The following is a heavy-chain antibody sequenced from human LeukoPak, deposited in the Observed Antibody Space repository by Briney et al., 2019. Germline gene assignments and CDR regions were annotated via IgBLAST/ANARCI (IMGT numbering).Heavy chain of an antibody. J-gene: IGHJ4*02. CDR1: GFTFSNHG. Sequence: PGGSLRLSCAASGFTFSNHGMNWVRQAPGKGLEWVSVFSGSGASTHYADSVKGRFTISRDNSKNTLYLQMNSLRAEDTAVYYCAKDHSSSWYVFGHWGQGTLVTVSS. D-gene: IGHD6-13*01. CDR2: FSGSGAST. V-gene: IGHV3-23*01. CDR3: AKDHSSSWYVFGH.